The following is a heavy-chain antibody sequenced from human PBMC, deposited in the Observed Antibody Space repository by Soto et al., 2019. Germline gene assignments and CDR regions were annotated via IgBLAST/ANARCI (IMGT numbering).Heavy chain of an antibody. Sequence: PGGSLRLSXTGSGFSSGDYAMSWVRQAPGKGLEWVGFIRSKAYGGTTEYAASVKGRFTISRDDSKNIAYLQMDSLKTEDTAVYYCPRRKEFFVRFYYYAMDVWGQGTTVTVSS. CDR1: GFSSGDYA. CDR2: IRSKAYGGTT. V-gene: IGHV3-49*04. D-gene: IGHD3-3*01. CDR3: PRRKEFFVRFYYYAMDV. J-gene: IGHJ6*02.